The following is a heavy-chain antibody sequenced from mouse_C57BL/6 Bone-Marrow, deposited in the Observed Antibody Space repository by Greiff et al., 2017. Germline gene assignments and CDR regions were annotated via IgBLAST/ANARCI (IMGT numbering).Heavy chain of an antibody. CDR1: GFSFTDYN. D-gene: IGHD1-1*01. V-gene: IGHV1-39*01. CDR2: INPNYGTT. Sequence: EVKLVESGPELVKPGASVKISCKASGFSFTDYNMNWVKQSNGKSLEWIGVINPNYGTTSYNQKFKGKATLTVDQSSSTAYLQLNSLTSEDSAVYYCARSYYYDSSLDYWGQGTTLPVSA. J-gene: IGHJ2*01. CDR3: ARSYYYDSSLDY.